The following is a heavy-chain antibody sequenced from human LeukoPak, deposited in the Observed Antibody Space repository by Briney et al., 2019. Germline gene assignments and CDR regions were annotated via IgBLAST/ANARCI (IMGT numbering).Heavy chain of an antibody. V-gene: IGHV3-7*01. CDR2: IKQDGSEK. CDR1: GFTFSSYW. Sequence: GGSLRLSCAASGFTFSSYWMSWVRQAPGKGLEWVANIKQDGSEKYYVDSVKGRFTISRDNAKSSLSLQMNSLRVDDTAVYYCARDASALHWGQGARVTVSS. J-gene: IGHJ4*02. CDR3: ARDASALH. D-gene: IGHD3-3*01.